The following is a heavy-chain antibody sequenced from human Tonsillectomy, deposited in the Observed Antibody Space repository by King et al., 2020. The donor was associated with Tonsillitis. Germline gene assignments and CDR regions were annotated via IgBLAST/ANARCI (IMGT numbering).Heavy chain of an antibody. V-gene: IGHV3-11*06. CDR1: GFTFSNYY. Sequence: VQLVESGGGLVKPGGSLRLSCAVSGFTFSNYYMSWIRQAPGKGLEWVSYISSSSTYTNYADSVKGRFTISRDNAKKSLSLQMSSLRAEDTAVYFCARLTVDPAGDPDYFYYWGQGTLVTLSS. CDR2: ISSSSTYT. D-gene: IGHD2-21*02. CDR3: ARLTVDPAGDPDYFYY. J-gene: IGHJ4*02.